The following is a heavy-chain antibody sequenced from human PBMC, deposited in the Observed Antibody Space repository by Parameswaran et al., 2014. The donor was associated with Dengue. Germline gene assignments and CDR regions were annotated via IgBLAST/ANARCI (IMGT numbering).Heavy chain of an antibody. V-gene: IGHV1-69*15. CDR3: ARTRNIVVVPATSNYWYFDR. J-gene: IGHJ2*01. Sequence: RLVRQAPGQGLEWMEASSLSLIHHTTHRTSRGRVTITADESTSAAYMELSSLRSEDTAIYYCARTRNIVVVPATSNYWYFDRWGRGTLVTVSS. CDR2: SSLSLIH. D-gene: IGHD2-21*02.